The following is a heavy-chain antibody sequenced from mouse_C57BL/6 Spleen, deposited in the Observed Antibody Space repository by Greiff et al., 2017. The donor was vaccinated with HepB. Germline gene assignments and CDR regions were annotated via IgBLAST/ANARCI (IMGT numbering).Heavy chain of an antibody. D-gene: IGHD2-5*01. CDR1: GYAFTNYL. CDR2: INPGSGGT. CDR3: ARTPYYSNYPFAY. J-gene: IGHJ3*01. V-gene: IGHV1-54*01. Sequence: QVQLQQSGAELVRPGTSVKVSCKASGYAFTNYLIEWVKQRPGQGLEWIGVINPGSGGTNYNEKFKGKATLTADKSSSTAYMQLSSLTSEDSAVYVCARTPYYSNYPFAYWGQGTLVTVSA.